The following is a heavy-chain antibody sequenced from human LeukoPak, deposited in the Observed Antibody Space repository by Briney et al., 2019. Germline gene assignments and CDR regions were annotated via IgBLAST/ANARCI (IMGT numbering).Heavy chain of an antibody. Sequence: SETLSLTCAVYGGSFSGYYWSWIRQPPGKGLEWIGEINHSGSTNYNPSLKSRVTISVDTSKNQFSLKLSSVTAADTAVYYCARANYDFWSGYYSPLDYWGQGTLVTVSS. CDR2: INHSGST. CDR1: GGSFSGYY. D-gene: IGHD3-3*01. J-gene: IGHJ4*02. CDR3: ARANYDFWSGYYSPLDY. V-gene: IGHV4-34*01.